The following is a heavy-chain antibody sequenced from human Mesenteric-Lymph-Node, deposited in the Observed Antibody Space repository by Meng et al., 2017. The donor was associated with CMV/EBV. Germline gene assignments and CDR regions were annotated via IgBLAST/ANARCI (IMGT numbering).Heavy chain of an antibody. J-gene: IGHJ6*02. CDR2: IGTADDT. D-gene: IGHD1-1*01. Sequence: GGSLRLSCAASGFIFSSFDMHWVRRSAGKGLEWVAAIGTADDTHYAGSVRSRFTISRDNAKNSLYLQMNSLIAGDTAVYYCARGTTLYSMHVWGQGTTVTVSS. V-gene: IGHV3-13*01. CDR3: ARGTTLYSMHV. CDR1: GFIFSSFD.